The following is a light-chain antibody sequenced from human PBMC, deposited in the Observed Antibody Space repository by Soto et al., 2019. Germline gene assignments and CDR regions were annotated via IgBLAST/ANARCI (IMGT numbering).Light chain of an antibody. CDR2: AAS. V-gene: IGKV1-27*01. CDR1: QDISKY. J-gene: IGKJ3*01. CDR3: QKYDSAPLFT. Sequence: DIPMTQTPPSLSASVGDRVTITGRASQDISKYLAWYQQKPGKVPKLLIYAASTLQSGVPSRFSGSGSGTDFTLTISTLQPEDVATYYCQKYDSAPLFTFGPGTRVDVK.